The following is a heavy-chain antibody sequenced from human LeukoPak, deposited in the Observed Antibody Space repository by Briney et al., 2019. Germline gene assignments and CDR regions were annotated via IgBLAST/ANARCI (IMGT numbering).Heavy chain of an antibody. J-gene: IGHJ4*02. CDR1: GFTFSDVW. CDR2: IKSKTDGGTT. D-gene: IGHD1-26*01. Sequence: GGCRRLSCAASGFTFSDVWMRWVRPAPGRGGGWGGRIKSKTDGGTTDYAAPVKGRFTISRDDSKNTLYLQMNSLKTEDTAVYYCTTRGGSFSIFDYWGQGTLVTVSS. V-gene: IGHV3-15*01. CDR3: TTRGGSFSIFDY.